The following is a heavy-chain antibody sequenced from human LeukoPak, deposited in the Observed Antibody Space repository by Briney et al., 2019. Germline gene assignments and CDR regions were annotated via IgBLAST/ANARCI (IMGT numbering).Heavy chain of an antibody. V-gene: IGHV3-33*01. Sequence: GGSLRLSCAASGFTFSSYGMHWVRQAPGKGREWVAVIWYDGSNKYYADSVKGRFTISRDNSKNTLYLQMNSLRDEDTAVYYCARAYYYDSSGLYPIDYWGQGTLVTVSS. D-gene: IGHD3-22*01. CDR3: ARAYYYDSSGLYPIDY. CDR2: IWYDGSNK. CDR1: GFTFSSYG. J-gene: IGHJ4*02.